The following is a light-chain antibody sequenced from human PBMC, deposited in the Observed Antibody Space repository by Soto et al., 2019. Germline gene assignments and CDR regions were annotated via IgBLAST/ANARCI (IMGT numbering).Light chain of an antibody. CDR3: QQHNQWPIT. Sequence: EIVMTQSPATLSVSPGETSSLSCRASQSAGNFLAWYQQKPGQXPRXXIYYISTRATGIPARFSGSGSGTELTITINSLQSEDSAVYYCQQHNQWPITFGQGTRLEIK. CDR1: QSAGNF. CDR2: YIS. V-gene: IGKV3D-15*01. J-gene: IGKJ5*01.